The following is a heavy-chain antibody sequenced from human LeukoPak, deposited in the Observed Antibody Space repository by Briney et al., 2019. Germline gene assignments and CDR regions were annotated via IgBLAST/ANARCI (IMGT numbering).Heavy chain of an antibody. Sequence: PGGSLRLSCAASGFTFSTYIMNWVRQTPGKGLEWVSSIGTSTSYIYYADSVKGRFTISRDNAKNSLYLEMNSLRAEDTAVYCARALWEQRSSAYFDYWGQGTLVTVSS. CDR3: ARALWEQRSSAYFDY. J-gene: IGHJ4*02. V-gene: IGHV3-21*01. CDR1: GFTFSTYI. D-gene: IGHD1-26*01. CDR2: IGTSTSYI.